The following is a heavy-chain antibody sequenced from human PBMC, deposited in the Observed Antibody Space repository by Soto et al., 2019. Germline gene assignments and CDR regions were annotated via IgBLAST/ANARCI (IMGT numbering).Heavy chain of an antibody. CDR1: GGTFSSFA. D-gene: IGHD7-27*01. V-gene: IGHV1-69*01. CDR2: IMPIVGTP. Sequence: QVQLVQSGAEVKKPGSSVKVSCKASGGTFSSFAINWVRQAPGQGPQWMGGIMPIVGTPTYAQRFQGRVTIITDEVTSTAYKELTSRPDEDTDVYYYALGNAMDVWGQGTTVTVSS. CDR3: ALGNAMDV. J-gene: IGHJ6*02.